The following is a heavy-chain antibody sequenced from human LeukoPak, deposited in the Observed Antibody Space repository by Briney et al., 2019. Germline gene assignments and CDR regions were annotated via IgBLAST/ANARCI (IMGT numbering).Heavy chain of an antibody. V-gene: IGHV4-30-4*01. CDR3: AREPGRDYDSSGYYPDAFDI. CDR1: GGSISSGDYY. CDR2: IYYSGST. Sequence: SETLSLTYTVSGGSISSGDYYWSWIRQPPGKGLEWIGYIYYSGSTYYNPSLKSRVTTSVDTSKNQFSLKLSSVTAADTAVYYCAREPGRDYDSSGYYPDAFDIWGQGTMVTVSS. D-gene: IGHD3-22*01. J-gene: IGHJ3*02.